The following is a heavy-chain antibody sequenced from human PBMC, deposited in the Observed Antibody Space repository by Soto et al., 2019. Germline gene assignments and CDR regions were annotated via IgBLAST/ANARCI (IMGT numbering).Heavy chain of an antibody. J-gene: IGHJ4*02. D-gene: IGHD2-8*01. CDR3: TTDLYLSVTIDY. CDR2: IKSKTDGGTT. V-gene: IGHV3-15*01. Sequence: VGSLRLSCAASGFTFSNAWMSWVRQAPGKGLEWVGRIKSKTDGGTTDYAAPVKGRFTISRDDSKNTLYLQMNSLKTEDTAVYYCTTDLYLSVTIDYWGQGTLVNVSS. CDR1: GFTFSNAW.